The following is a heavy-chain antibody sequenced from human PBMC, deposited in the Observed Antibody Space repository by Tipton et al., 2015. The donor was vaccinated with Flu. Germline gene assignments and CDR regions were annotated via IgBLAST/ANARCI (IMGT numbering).Heavy chain of an antibody. D-gene: IGHD3-10*01. Sequence: TLSLTCAIYGGSFSGYYWSWIHQPPGKGLEWIGYIYYSGSTNYNPSLKSRVTISVDTSKNQFSLKLSSVTAADTAVYYCARGYFRELDYWGQGTLVTVSS. V-gene: IGHV4-59*01. J-gene: IGHJ4*02. CDR3: ARGYFRELDY. CDR1: GGSFSGYY. CDR2: IYYSGST.